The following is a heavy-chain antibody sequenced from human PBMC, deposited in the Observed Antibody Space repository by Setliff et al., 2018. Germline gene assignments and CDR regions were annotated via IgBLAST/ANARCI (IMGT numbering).Heavy chain of an antibody. CDR3: AREQWLDPPGYYYMDV. Sequence: PSETLSLTCTVSGGSISDYYWSWTRQPAGKGLEWIGRIYDSGRTDYNPSLTSRVTMSLDTSKNQFSLKVTSVTAADTAVYYCAREQWLDPPGYYYMDVWAKGTTVTVSS. J-gene: IGHJ6*03. CDR2: IYDSGRT. V-gene: IGHV4-4*07. D-gene: IGHD6-19*01. CDR1: GGSISDYY.